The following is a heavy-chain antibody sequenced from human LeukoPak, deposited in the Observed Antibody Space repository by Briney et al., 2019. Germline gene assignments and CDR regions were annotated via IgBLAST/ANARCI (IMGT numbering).Heavy chain of an antibody. CDR3: AGTYCGRDCASRYYYGMDV. Sequence: GASVKVSCKASGYTFTSYDINWVRQATGQGLEWMGWMNPNSGNTGYAQKFQGRVTMTRNTSISTAYMELSSLRSEDTAVYYCAGTYCGRDCASRYYYGMDVWGQGTTVTVSS. V-gene: IGHV1-8*01. CDR1: GYTFTSYD. D-gene: IGHD2-21*02. CDR2: MNPNSGNT. J-gene: IGHJ6*02.